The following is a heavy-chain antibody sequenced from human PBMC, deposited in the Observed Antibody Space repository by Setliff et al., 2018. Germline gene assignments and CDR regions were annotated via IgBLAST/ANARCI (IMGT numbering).Heavy chain of an antibody. CDR2: IKQDGSEK. CDR1: GFTFSTYW. CDR3: ARDPYYYDSSGYYYRNY. Sequence: GGSLRLSCAASGFTFSTYWMSWVRQAPGKGLEWVANIKQDGSEKYYVDSVKGRFTISRDNAKNSLYLQMNSLRAEDTAVYYCARDPYYYDSSGYYYRNYWGQGTPVTVSS. D-gene: IGHD3-22*01. J-gene: IGHJ4*02. V-gene: IGHV3-7*01.